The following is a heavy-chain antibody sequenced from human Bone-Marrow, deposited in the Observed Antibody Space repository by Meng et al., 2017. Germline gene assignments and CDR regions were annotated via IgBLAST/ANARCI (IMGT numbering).Heavy chain of an antibody. CDR1: GVTFNRYIMDGVRHA. J-gene: IGHJ3*02. CDR3: AKRSSAARVRGVTDAFDI. CDR2: TPHDGCNK. V-gene: IGHV3-30*04. Sequence: GESLKISCAASGVTFNRYIMDGVRHAMHGVRQAPGKGLGCVAITPHDGCNKHYAESVKGRFTISRDNSKNTLCPHVSLRAEDTAVYYCAKRSSAARVRGVTDAFDIWGQGTMVTVSS. D-gene: IGHD3-10*01.